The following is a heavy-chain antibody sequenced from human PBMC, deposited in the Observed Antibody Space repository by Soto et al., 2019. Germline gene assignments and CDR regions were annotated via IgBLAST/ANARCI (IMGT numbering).Heavy chain of an antibody. V-gene: IGHV3-30*18. J-gene: IGHJ4*02. D-gene: IGHD3-9*01. CDR1: GFTFSSYG. CDR3: AKPGPRYDILTGYSKPFDY. Sequence: PGGSLRRSCVASGFTFSSYGMHWVRPDPGKGLEWVAVISYDGSNKYYADSVKGRFTISRDNSKNTLYLQMNSLRAEDTAVYYCAKPGPRYDILTGYSKPFDYWGQGTLVTVSS. CDR2: ISYDGSNK.